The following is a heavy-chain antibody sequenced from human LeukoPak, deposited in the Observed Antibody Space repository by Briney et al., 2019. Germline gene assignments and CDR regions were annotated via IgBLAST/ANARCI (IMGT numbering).Heavy chain of an antibody. D-gene: IGHD3-10*01. CDR1: GFTFSSYA. V-gene: IGHV3-23*01. J-gene: IGHJ4*02. Sequence: HPGGSLRLSCAASGFTFSSYAMSWVRQAPVKVLEWVSAISGSGGSTYYADSVKGRFTISRDNSKNTLYLQMNSLRAEDTAVYYCGPVRGVYFDYWGQGTLVTVSS. CDR2: ISGSGGST. CDR3: GPVRGVYFDY.